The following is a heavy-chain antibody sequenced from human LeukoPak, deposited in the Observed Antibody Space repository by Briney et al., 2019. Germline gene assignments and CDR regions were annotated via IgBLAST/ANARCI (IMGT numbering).Heavy chain of an antibody. CDR3: KSGGAAPGSFDY. CDR2: IKYDGNEE. D-gene: IGHD1-1*01. V-gene: IGHV3-7*01. Sequence: QPGGSLRLSCAASGFTFSRYWMSWMRQAPGKGLEWVANIKYDGNEEYYVDSVKGRFTISRDNAKNSLYLQLNSLGVEDTAVYYCKSGGAAPGSFDYWGQGTLVTVSP. CDR1: GFTFSRYW. J-gene: IGHJ4*02.